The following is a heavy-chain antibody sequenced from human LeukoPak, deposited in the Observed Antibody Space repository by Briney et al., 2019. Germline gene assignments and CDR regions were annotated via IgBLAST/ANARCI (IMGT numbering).Heavy chain of an antibody. Sequence: GRSLRLSCAASGFTFSTYAMHWVRQAPGKGLEWVAVIWYDGSNKYYADSVKGRFTISRDNSKNTLFLQMNSLRAEDTAVYCCARAQLEQLWLLFDYWGQGTLVTVSS. J-gene: IGHJ4*02. V-gene: IGHV3-33*01. CDR1: GFTFSTYA. D-gene: IGHD5-18*01. CDR3: ARAQLEQLWLLFDY. CDR2: IWYDGSNK.